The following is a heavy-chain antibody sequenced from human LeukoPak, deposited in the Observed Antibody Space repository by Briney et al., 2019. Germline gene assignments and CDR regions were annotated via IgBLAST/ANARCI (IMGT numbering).Heavy chain of an antibody. CDR2: IKKDGSEK. V-gene: IGHV3-7*01. D-gene: IGHD5-18*01. CDR3: ARHLSGVTGYTYGRGIDY. Sequence: GGSLRLSCAASGFTFSSYWMSWVRQAPGKGLEWVANIKKDGSEKYSVDSVKGRFTISRDNAKKSLYLQMNSLRAEDMAVYYCARHLSGVTGYTYGRGIDYWGQGTLVTVSS. J-gene: IGHJ4*02. CDR1: GFTFSSYW.